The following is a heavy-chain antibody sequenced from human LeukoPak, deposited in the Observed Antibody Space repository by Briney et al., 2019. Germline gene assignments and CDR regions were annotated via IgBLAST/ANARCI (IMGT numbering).Heavy chain of an antibody. Sequence: ASVNVSCKASGYTFTGYYMHVVRQAPGQAREWMGWINPNSGGTNYAQKFQGRVTMTRDTSISTAYMELSRLRSDDTAVYYCARDQGAADYWGQGTLVTVSS. V-gene: IGHV1-2*02. CDR1: GYTFTGYY. J-gene: IGHJ4*02. CDR2: INPNSGGT. CDR3: ARDQGAADY. D-gene: IGHD1-26*01.